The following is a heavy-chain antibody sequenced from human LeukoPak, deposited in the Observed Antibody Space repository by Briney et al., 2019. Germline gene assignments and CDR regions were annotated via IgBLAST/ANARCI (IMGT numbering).Heavy chain of an antibody. D-gene: IGHD4-23*01. CDR1: GYTFTSYY. V-gene: IGHV1-46*01. CDR2: INPSGGST. CDR3: ARVGRWKDFQH. J-gene: IGHJ1*01. Sequence: ASVTVSCTASGYTFTSYYMHWVRQAPGQGLEWMGIINPSGGSTSYAQKFQGRVTMTRDTSTSTVYMELSSLRSEDTAVYYCARVGRWKDFQHWGQGTLVTVSS.